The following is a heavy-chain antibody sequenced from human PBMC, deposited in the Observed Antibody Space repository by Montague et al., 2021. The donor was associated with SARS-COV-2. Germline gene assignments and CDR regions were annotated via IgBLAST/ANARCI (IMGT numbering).Heavy chain of an antibody. V-gene: IGHV6-1*01. CDR3: ARTSASSDY. Sequence: CAISGDSVSSNIATWNWNRQSPSRGLEWLGRTYYRSKWYNDYAESVKSRITIDPDTSKHQFSLHLNSVTPEDTAAYYCARTSASSDYWGQGTLVTVSS. CDR2: TYYRSKWYN. D-gene: IGHD1-26*01. J-gene: IGHJ4*02. CDR1: GDSVSSNIAT.